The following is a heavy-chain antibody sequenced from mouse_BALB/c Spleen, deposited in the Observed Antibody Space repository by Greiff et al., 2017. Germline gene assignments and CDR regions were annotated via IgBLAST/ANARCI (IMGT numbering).Heavy chain of an antibody. CDR3: ARGGSYLYYAMDY. V-gene: IGHV2-2*02. CDR1: GFSLTSYG. Sequence: VQLQQSGPGLVQPSQSLSITCTVSGFSLTSYGVHWVRQSPGKGLEWLGVIWSGGSTDYNAAVISSLSISKDNSKSQVFFKMNSLQANDTAVYSCARGGSYLYYAMDYWGQGTSVTVSS. J-gene: IGHJ4*01. CDR2: IWSGGST. D-gene: IGHD1-1*02.